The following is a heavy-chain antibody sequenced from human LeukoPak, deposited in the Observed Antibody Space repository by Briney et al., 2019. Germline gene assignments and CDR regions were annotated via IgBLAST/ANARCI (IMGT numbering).Heavy chain of an antibody. CDR3: ARDSPQALAILHAFDI. CDR2: ISSSSSTI. V-gene: IGHV3-48*01. J-gene: IGHJ3*02. CDR1: GFTFSRYT. Sequence: GGSLRLSCAASGFTFSRYTINWVRQAPGKGLEWVSKISSSSSTIYYADSVKGRFTISRDNAKNSLYLQMNSLRAEDTAVYYCARDSPQALAILHAFDIWGHGTMVTVSS. D-gene: IGHD5-12*01.